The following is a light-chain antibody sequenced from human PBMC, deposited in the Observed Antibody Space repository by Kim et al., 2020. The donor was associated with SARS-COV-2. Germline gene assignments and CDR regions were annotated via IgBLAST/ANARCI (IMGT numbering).Light chain of an antibody. CDR3: QTWGTGFWV. J-gene: IGLJ3*02. CDR2: LNSDGSH. Sequence: QLVLTQSPSASASLGASVKLTCTLSSGHRSNAIAWHQQQPEKGPRYLMKLNSDGSHIKGDGIPDRFSGSSSGAERYLTISSLQSEDEADYYCQTWGTGFWVFGGGTKVTVL. CDR1: SGHRSNA. V-gene: IGLV4-69*01.